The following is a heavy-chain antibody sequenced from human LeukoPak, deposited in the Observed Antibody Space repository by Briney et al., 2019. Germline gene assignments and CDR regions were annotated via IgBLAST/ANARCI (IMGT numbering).Heavy chain of an antibody. J-gene: IGHJ6*02. CDR3: ARRLSRTYGMDV. CDR2: INPNSGGT. CDR1: GYTFTVYY. V-gene: IGHV1-2*02. D-gene: IGHD2-21*01. Sequence: GASVKVSCKASGYTFTVYYMHWVRQAPGQGLEWMGWINPNSGGTNYAQKFQGRVTTTRDTSISTAYMELSRLRSDDTAVYYCARRLSRTYGMDVWGQGTTVTVSS.